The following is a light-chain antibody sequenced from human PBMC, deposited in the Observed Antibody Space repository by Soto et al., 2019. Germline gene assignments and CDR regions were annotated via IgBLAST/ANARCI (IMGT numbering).Light chain of an antibody. CDR1: SSNIGSNY. CDR3: ASWDGSLSAVV. CDR2: TNN. J-gene: IGLJ2*01. Sequence: QSVLTQPPSASGTPGQRVTISCSGSSSNIGSNYVYWYQHLPGTAPKLLIYTNNQRPSGVPDRFSGSKSGTSASLAISGLRSEDEADYYCASWDGSLSAVVFGGGTKLTV. V-gene: IGLV1-47*02.